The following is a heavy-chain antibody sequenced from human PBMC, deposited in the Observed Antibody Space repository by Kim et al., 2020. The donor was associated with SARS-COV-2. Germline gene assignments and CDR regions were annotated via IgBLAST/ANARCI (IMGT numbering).Heavy chain of an antibody. D-gene: IGHD3-10*01. J-gene: IGHJ4*02. V-gene: IGHV1-8*01. CDR3: ARVKYGSGSYYNF. Sequence: YAQKFQGRVTMTRNTSISTAYMGLSSLRSEDTAVYYCARVKYGSGSYYNFWGQGTLVTVSS.